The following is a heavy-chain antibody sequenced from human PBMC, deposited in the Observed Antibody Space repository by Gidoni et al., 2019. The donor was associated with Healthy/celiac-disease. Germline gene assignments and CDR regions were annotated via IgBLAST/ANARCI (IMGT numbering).Heavy chain of an antibody. CDR2: INAGNGNT. J-gene: IGHJ4*02. CDR1: GYTFNSYA. V-gene: IGHV1-3*01. CDR3: ARDFCRGCTVTMYYYFDY. Sequence: QVQLVQSGAEVKKPGASVRVSCKASGYTFNSYAMHWERQAPGQRLKWMGWINAGNGNTKYSQKFQGRVTITSDTSSSTAYMELSSLRSEDTAVYYCARDFCRGCTVTMYYYFDYWGQGTLVTVSS. D-gene: IGHD4-4*01.